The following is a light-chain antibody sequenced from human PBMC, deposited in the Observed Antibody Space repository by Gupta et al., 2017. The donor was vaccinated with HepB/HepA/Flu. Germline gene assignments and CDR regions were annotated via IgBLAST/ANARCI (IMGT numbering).Light chain of an antibody. V-gene: IGKV1-5*03. Sequence: DIQMPQSPSTLSASVGDRVTITCRASQPISIWLAWYQQKPGEAPKPLIYKASSLPTGVPSRFSGSGSGTEFTLPISMLHPNDFATYYCQQYNSYLSFGPGTKVDIK. J-gene: IGKJ3*01. CDR1: QPISIW. CDR3: QQYNSYLS. CDR2: KAS.